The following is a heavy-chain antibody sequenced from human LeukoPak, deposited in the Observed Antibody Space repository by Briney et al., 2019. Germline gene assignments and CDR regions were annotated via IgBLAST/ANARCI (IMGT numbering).Heavy chain of an antibody. CDR1: GFIVSSNY. D-gene: IGHD2-15*01. Sequence: GGSLRLSCAASGFIVSSNYMSWVRQAPGKGLEWVSLIYSSGSTYYTASVKGRFTISRDHSKNTLYLHMNSLRAEDAALYYCARGLESCSSSSCFKDWGQGTLVTVSS. CDR2: IYSSGST. V-gene: IGHV3-53*01. CDR3: ARGLESCSSSSCFKD. J-gene: IGHJ4*02.